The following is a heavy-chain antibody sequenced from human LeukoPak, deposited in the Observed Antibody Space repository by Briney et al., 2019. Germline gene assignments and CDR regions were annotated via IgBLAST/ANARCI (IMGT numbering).Heavy chain of an antibody. CDR1: GGSVNSGDYY. CDR3: ARGDYYAGGGRNWFDP. D-gene: IGHD3-16*01. Sequence: SQTLSLTCTISGGSVNSGDYYWSWIRQHPGKGLEWIGYIYNSGRTDYNPSLKSRLTMSVDTSKNQFSLPLTSVTAADTAVYYCARGDYYAGGGRNWFDPSGQAGVVSVSS. V-gene: IGHV4-31*03. J-gene: IGHJ5*02. CDR2: IYNSGRT.